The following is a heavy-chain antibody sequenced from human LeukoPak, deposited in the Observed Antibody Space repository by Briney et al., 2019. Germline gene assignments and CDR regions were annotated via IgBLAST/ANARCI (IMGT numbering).Heavy chain of an antibody. Sequence: GGSLRLSCAASGFTFSSYGMHWVRQAPGKGLEWVAVISYDGSNKYYADSVKGRFTISRDNSKNTLYLQMNSLRAEDTAVYYCAKDAHGGLFDPWGQGTLVTVSS. CDR1: GFTFSSYG. J-gene: IGHJ5*02. CDR3: AKDAHGGLFDP. V-gene: IGHV3-30*18. D-gene: IGHD4-23*01. CDR2: ISYDGSNK.